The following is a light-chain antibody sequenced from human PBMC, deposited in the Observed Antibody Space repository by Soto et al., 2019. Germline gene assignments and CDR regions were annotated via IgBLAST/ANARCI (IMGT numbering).Light chain of an antibody. V-gene: IGKV3-11*01. CDR1: QNISNY. CDR3: QQRSNWPRT. CDR2: DVS. J-gene: IGKJ1*01. Sequence: EIVLTQSPATLSLSPGIRATLSCRASQNISNYLIWYPQKPGQAPRLLINDVSNRATGIPARFSGSGSGTDFTLTISSLEPEDFAVYYCQQRSNWPRTFGQGTKVDIK.